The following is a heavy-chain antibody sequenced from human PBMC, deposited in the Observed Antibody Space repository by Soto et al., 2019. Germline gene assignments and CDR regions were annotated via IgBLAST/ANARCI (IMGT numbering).Heavy chain of an antibody. Sequence: QVQLQESGPGLVKPSQTLSLTCTVSGGSISSGGYYWSWIRQHPGKGLEWIGYIYYSGSTYYNPSLKSRVTISVDTSKNQFSLKLSSVTAADTAVYYCARAGDFVVVPAVMWYYFDYWGQGTLVTVSS. CDR3: ARAGDFVVVPAVMWYYFDY. D-gene: IGHD2-2*01. CDR1: GGSISSGGYY. J-gene: IGHJ4*02. V-gene: IGHV4-31*03. CDR2: IYYSGST.